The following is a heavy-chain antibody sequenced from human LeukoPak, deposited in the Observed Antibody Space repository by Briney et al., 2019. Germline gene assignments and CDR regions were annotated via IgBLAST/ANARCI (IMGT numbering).Heavy chain of an antibody. CDR2: ISTRSNYI. V-gene: IGHV3-21*01. J-gene: IGHJ4*02. CDR1: GFTFSNYN. D-gene: IGHD2-15*01. CDR3: TRARYCSGKSGYLFDY. Sequence: GGSLRLSCTASGFTFSNYNMNWVRQAPGKGLEWVSSISTRSNYIYYIDSVKGRFTISRDDAKNSLSLQMDSLRADDTAVYYCTRARYCSGKSGYLFDYWGQETLSPSPQ.